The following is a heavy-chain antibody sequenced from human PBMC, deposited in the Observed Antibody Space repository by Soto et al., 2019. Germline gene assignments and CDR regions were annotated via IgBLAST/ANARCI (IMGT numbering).Heavy chain of an antibody. V-gene: IGHV3-11*06. D-gene: IGHD2-2*02. J-gene: IGHJ6*02. CDR3: ARGYCSSTSCYTGSYYGMDV. CDR1: GFTFSDYY. Sequence: GGSLRLSCAASGFTFSDYYMSWIRQAPGKGLEWVSYISSSSSYTNYADSVKGRFTISRDNAKNSLYLQMNSLRAEGTAVYYCARGYCSSTSCYTGSYYGMDVWGQGTTVTVSS. CDR2: ISSSSSYT.